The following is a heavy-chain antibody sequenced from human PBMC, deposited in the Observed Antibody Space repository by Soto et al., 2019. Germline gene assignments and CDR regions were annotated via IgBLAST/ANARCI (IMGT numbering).Heavy chain of an antibody. CDR3: ARHVTIFGVVPRGGMDV. CDR2: IYPGDSDT. D-gene: IGHD3-3*01. J-gene: IGHJ6*02. V-gene: IGHV5-51*01. CDR1: GYSFTSYW. Sequence: GESLKISCNGSGYSFTSYWICWVRQMPWKGLEWMGIIYPGDSDTRYSPSFQGQVTISADKSISTAYLQWSSLKASDTAMYYCARHVTIFGVVPRGGMDVWGQGTTVTVSS.